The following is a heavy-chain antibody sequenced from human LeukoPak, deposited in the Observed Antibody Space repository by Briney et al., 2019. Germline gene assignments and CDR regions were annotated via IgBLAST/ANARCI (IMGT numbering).Heavy chain of an antibody. CDR2: IYHSGST. D-gene: IGHD3-22*01. V-gene: IGHV4-30-2*01. CDR3: ARWGRHYDSSGHRGSIAY. J-gene: IGHJ4*02. Sequence: PSETLSLTCTVSGGSISSGGYYWSWIRQPPGKGLEWIGYIYHSGSTYYNPSLKSRVTISVDRSKNQFSLKLSSVTAADTAVYYCARWGRHYDSSGHRGSIAYWGQGTLVTVSS. CDR1: GGSISSGGYY.